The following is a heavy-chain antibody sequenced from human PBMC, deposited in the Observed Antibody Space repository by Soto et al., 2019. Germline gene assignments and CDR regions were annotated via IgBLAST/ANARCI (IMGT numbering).Heavy chain of an antibody. D-gene: IGHD5-12*01. V-gene: IGHV4-39*07. J-gene: IGHJ6*02. CDR1: GGSISSSSYY. Sequence: SETLSLTCTVSGGSISSSSYYWGWIRQPPGKGLEWIGSIYYSGSTYYNPSLKSRVTISVDTSKNQFSLKLSSVTAADTAVYYCARGSDFLYYYGMDVWGQGTTVTVSS. CDR2: IYYSGST. CDR3: ARGSDFLYYYGMDV.